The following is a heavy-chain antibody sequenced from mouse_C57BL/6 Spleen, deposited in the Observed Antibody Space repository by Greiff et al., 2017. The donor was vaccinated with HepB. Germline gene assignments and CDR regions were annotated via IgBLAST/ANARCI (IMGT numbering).Heavy chain of an antibody. CDR1: GFTFSDYY. Sequence: EVQLVESEGGLVQPGSSMKLSCTASGFTFSDYYMAWVRQVPEKGLEWVANINYDGSSTYYLDSLKSRFIISRDNAKNILYLQMSSLKSEDTATYYCARGGYYGNPYWYFDVWGTGTTVTVSS. CDR2: INYDGSST. D-gene: IGHD2-1*01. CDR3: ARGGYYGNPYWYFDV. V-gene: IGHV5-16*01. J-gene: IGHJ1*03.